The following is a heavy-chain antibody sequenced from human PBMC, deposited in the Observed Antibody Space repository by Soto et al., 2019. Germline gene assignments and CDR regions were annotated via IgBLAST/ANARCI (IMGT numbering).Heavy chain of an antibody. V-gene: IGHV4-31*03. CDR1: GGSISSGGYY. CDR2: IYYSGST. CDR3: ARGVTLVRGVIHTPYFDY. D-gene: IGHD3-10*01. Sequence: QVQLQESGPGLVKPSQTLSLTCTVSGGSISSGGYYWSWIRQHPGKGLEWIGYIYYSGSTYYNPSLKSRVTIAVDTSKNQFSLKLSSVTAADTAVYYCARGVTLVRGVIHTPYFDYWGQGTLVTVSS. J-gene: IGHJ4*02.